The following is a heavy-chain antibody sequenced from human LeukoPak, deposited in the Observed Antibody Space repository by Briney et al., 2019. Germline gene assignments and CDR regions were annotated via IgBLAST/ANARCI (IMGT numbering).Heavy chain of an antibody. J-gene: IGHJ3*02. V-gene: IGHV3-21*01. CDR1: GFTFSSYW. Sequence: GGSLRLSCAASGFTFSSYWMHWVRQAPGKGLEWVSSISTSSSYIYYADSLKGRFTISRDNAKNSLYLQMNSLRAEDTAVYYCARGYCSAESCYSGDAFDIWGQGTMVTVSS. CDR2: ISTSSSYI. CDR3: ARGYCSAESCYSGDAFDI. D-gene: IGHD2-15*01.